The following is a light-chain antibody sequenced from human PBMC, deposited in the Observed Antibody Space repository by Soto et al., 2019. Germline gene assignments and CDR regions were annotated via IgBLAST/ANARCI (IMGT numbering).Light chain of an antibody. CDR3: GSWDSSLSADV. J-gene: IGLJ1*01. CDR1: SSNIGGNS. Sequence: VLTQPPSVSAAPGQKVTISCSGSSSNIGGNSVSWYQQLPGTAPKLLIYDDNKRPSGIPDRFSGSKSGTSATLGITGFQTGDEADYYCGSWDSSLSADVFGTGTKVTVL. CDR2: DDN. V-gene: IGLV1-51*01.